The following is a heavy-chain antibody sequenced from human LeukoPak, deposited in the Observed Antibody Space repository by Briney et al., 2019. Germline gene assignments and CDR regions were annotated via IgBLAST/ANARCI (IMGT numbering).Heavy chain of an antibody. D-gene: IGHD6-13*01. V-gene: IGHV1-46*01. CDR3: AREAGYSSSWYPLYYYYYMDV. CDR2: INPSGGST. Sequence: GASVKVSCKASGYTFTSYYMHWVRQAPGQGLEWMGIINPSGGSTSYAQKFQGRVTMTRDMSTSTVYMELSSLRSEDTAVYYCAREAGYSSSWYPLYYYYYMDVWGKGTTVTISS. CDR1: GYTFTSYY. J-gene: IGHJ6*03.